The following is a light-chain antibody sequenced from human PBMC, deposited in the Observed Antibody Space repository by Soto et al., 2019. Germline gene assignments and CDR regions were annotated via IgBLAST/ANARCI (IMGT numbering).Light chain of an antibody. Sequence: DIQLTQSPSFLSASVGDRVTITCRASQGISSYLAWYQQKPGKAPNLLIHTASTLQSGVPSRFSGSGSGTDFTLTISSLQPEDFATYYCQQGHSNPITLGQGTRLEIK. V-gene: IGKV1-9*01. CDR1: QGISSY. J-gene: IGKJ5*01. CDR2: TAS. CDR3: QQGHSNPIT.